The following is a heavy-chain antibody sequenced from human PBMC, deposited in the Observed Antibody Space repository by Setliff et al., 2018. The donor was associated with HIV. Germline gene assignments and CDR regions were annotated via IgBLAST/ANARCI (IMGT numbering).Heavy chain of an antibody. CDR1: GGSISIYY. D-gene: IGHD3-3*01. V-gene: IGHV4-59*01. Sequence: SETLSLTCTVSGGSISIYYWSWIRQPPGKGLEWIGYIYYSGSTNYNPSLKSRVTLSVDTSKNQFSLKLSSVTAADTAVYYCARGYYNFWSGYPPLDYWGQGTLVTVSS. CDR3: ARGYYNFWSGYPPLDY. CDR2: IYYSGST. J-gene: IGHJ4*02.